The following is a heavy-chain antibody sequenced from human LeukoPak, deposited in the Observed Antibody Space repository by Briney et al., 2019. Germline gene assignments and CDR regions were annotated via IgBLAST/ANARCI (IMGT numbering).Heavy chain of an antibody. CDR3: ARGSDCSGGSCYSYWYFDL. J-gene: IGHJ2*01. V-gene: IGHV3-74*01. Sequence: PGESLRLSCAASAFTFSSYWLHWVRQAAGKGLPWVSRINSDGSSTSYAASVKGRFTISIDNAKNTLYLQMNSLRAEDTAMYYCARGSDCSGGSCYSYWYFDLWGRGTLVTVSS. D-gene: IGHD2-15*01. CDR1: AFTFSSYW. CDR2: INSDGSST.